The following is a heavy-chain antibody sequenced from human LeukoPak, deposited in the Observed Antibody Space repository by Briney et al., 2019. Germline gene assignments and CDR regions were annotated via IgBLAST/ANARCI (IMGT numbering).Heavy chain of an antibody. D-gene: IGHD6-13*01. CDR1: GFTFSSYW. CDR3: ARVESSSHFDY. J-gene: IGHJ4*02. Sequence: PGGSLRLSCAASGFTFSSYWMYWVRHAPGKGLVWVSRIKTDGSSTSYADSVKGRFTISRDNAKNTVYLQMNSLRAEDTAVYYCARVESSSHFDYWGQGTLVTVSS. V-gene: IGHV3-74*01. CDR2: IKTDGSST.